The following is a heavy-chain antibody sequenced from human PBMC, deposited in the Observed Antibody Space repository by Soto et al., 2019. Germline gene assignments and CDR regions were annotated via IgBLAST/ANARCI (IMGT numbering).Heavy chain of an antibody. Sequence: GGSLRLSCAASGFTFSSYGMHWVRQAPGKGLEWVAVKWYDGSNKYYADSVKGRFTISRDNSKNTLYQQMNSLRAEDTAVYYCARGVWGSGSPSQFDYWGQGTLVTVSS. CDR2: KWYDGSNK. CDR3: ARGVWGSGSPSQFDY. J-gene: IGHJ4*02. CDR1: GFTFSSYG. D-gene: IGHD3-10*01. V-gene: IGHV3-33*01.